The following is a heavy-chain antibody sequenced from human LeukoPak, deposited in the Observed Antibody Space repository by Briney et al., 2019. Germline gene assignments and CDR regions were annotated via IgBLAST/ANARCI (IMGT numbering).Heavy chain of an antibody. Sequence: SETLSLTCTVSGGSISSYYWSWIRQPPGKGLEWIGYIYYSGSTNYNPSLKSRVTISVDTSKNQFSLKLSSVTAADTAVYYCARGQFYHDSTGWMVWGQGTLVTVSS. CDR3: ARGQFYHDSTGWMV. V-gene: IGHV4-59*01. CDR2: IYYSGST. CDR1: GGSISSYY. J-gene: IGHJ4*02. D-gene: IGHD3-22*01.